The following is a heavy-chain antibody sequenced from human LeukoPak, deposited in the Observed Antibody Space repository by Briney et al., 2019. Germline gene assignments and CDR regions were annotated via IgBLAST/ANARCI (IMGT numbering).Heavy chain of an antibody. D-gene: IGHD5-18*01. V-gene: IGHV1-2*02. CDR3: ARIGVQLWVDTPDY. CDR1: GCTFTGYY. J-gene: IGHJ4*02. CDR2: INPNSGGT. Sequence: ASVKVSCKASGCTFTGYYMHWVRQAPGQGLEWMGWINPNSGGTNYAQKFQGRVTMTRDTSISTAYMELSRLRSDDTAVYYCARIGVQLWVDTPDYWGQGTLVTVSS.